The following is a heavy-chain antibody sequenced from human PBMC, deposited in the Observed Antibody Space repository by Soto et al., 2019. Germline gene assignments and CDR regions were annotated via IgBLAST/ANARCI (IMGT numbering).Heavy chain of an antibody. V-gene: IGHV1-46*03. J-gene: IGHJ4*02. D-gene: IGHD3-22*01. Sequence: QVQLVQSGAEVKKPGASVKVSCKASGYTFTSYYMHWVRQAPGQGLEWMGIINPSGGSTSYAQKFQGGVTMTRDTSTSTVYMELSSLRSEDTAVYYCARDYGYDSSGYTFDYWGQGTLVTVSS. CDR3: ARDYGYDSSGYTFDY. CDR1: GYTFTSYY. CDR2: INPSGGST.